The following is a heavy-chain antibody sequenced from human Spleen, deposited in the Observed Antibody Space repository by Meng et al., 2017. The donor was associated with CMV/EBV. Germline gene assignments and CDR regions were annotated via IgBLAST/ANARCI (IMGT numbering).Heavy chain of an antibody. J-gene: IGHJ6*02. Sequence: GESLKISCAASGFTVSSNYMSWVRQAPGKGLEWVSVIYSGGSTYYADSVKGRFTISRDNSKNTLYLQMNSLRVDDTALYYCAKDSGGEGDMDVWGQGTTVTVSS. CDR1: GFTVSSNY. CDR2: IYSGGST. CDR3: AKDSGGEGDMDV. V-gene: IGHV3-53*05. D-gene: IGHD3-10*01.